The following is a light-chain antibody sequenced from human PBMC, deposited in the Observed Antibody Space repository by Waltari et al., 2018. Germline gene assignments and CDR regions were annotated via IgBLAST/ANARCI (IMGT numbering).Light chain of an antibody. CDR2: GAS. J-gene: IGKJ2*02. V-gene: IGKV3-20*01. CDR1: QSVSSNY. Sequence: EIVLPQSPGTLSLSQGARATLSCRASQSVSSNYIAWYQQKPGQAPRLLIYGASTRATGIPDRFSGSGSGTDFTITISRLEPEDFAVYYCQQYGSSPRTFGQGTKLEIK. CDR3: QQYGSSPRT.